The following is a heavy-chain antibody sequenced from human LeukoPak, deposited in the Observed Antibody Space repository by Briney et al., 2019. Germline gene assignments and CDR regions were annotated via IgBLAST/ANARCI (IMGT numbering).Heavy chain of an antibody. J-gene: IGHJ5*02. D-gene: IGHD2-21*02. Sequence: ASEKGSCKASGDTFTGDYIHWVRQAPVQGLEWMGGINPDTSGTNYAQKIQGRVTMTRDTSISTAYMELSRLRSDDTAMYYCAREKVVTSTYNWLDPWGQGTLVTVSS. V-gene: IGHV1-2*02. CDR3: AREKVVTSTYNWLDP. CDR2: INPDTSGT. CDR1: GDTFTGDY.